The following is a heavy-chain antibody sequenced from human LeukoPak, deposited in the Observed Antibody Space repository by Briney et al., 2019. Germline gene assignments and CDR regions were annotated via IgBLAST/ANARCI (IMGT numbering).Heavy chain of an antibody. CDR2: ISSDGSSI. J-gene: IGHJ4*02. CDR1: GFTFNTYN. D-gene: IGHD3-22*01. Sequence: GGSLRLSCAASGFTFNTYNMNRVRQAPGEGLDWISYISSDGSSIYYADSVKGRFTISRDNADNSLCLQMNSLRAEDTAVYYCATDDYDNSGQHYWGQGTLVTVSS. V-gene: IGHV3-48*01. CDR3: ATDDYDNSGQHY.